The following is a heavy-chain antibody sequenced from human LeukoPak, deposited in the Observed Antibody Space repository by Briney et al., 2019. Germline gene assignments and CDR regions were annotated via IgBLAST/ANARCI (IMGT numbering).Heavy chain of an antibody. CDR3: ARERRDSSGWYTAY. J-gene: IGHJ4*02. CDR2: ISSSSSTI. D-gene: IGHD6-19*01. CDR1: GFTFSSYS. V-gene: IGHV3-48*01. Sequence: GGSLRLSCAASGFTFSSYSMNWVRQAPGKGLEWVSYISSSSSTIYYADSVKGRFTISRDNAKNSLYLQMNSLRAEDTAVYYCARERRDSSGWYTAYWGQGTLVTVSS.